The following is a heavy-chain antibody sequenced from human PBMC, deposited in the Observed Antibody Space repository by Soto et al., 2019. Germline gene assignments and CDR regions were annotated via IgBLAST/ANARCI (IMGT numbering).Heavy chain of an antibody. J-gene: IGHJ6*03. D-gene: IGHD2-21*01. V-gene: IGHV4-34*01. CDR1: GGSFSGYY. CDR3: ARTGIPYYYYYMDV. CDR2: INHSGST. Sequence: PSETLSLTCAVYGGSFSGYYWSWIRQPPGKGLEWIGEINHSGSTNYNPSLKSRVTISVDTSKNQFSLKLSSVTAADTAVYYCARTGIPYYYYYMDVWGKGTTVTV.